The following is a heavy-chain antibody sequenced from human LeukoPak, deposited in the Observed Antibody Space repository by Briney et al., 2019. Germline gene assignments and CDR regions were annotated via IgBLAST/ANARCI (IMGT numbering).Heavy chain of an antibody. V-gene: IGHV3-7*01. CDR2: IKQDGSEK. J-gene: IGHJ4*02. CDR3: ARDTGGGYSCYDC. CDR1: GFTFSSYW. Sequence: GGSLRLSCAASGFTFSSYWMTWIRQAPGKGLEWVANIKQDGSEKYYVDSVKGRFTISRDNAKNSLYLQMNSLRAEDTAVYYCARDTGGGYSCYDCWGPGNLVTVSS. D-gene: IGHD5-18*01.